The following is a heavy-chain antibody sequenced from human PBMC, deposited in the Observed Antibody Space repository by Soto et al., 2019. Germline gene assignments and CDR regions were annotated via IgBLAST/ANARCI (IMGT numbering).Heavy chain of an antibody. Sequence: EVQVVESGGRVVRPGGSLRLSCAASRFIFDDYGMSWVRQVPGKGLEWVSGVNWNGDTTVYADSVKGRFTISRDDARNSVDLQMNSLRAEDSALYYCARSRNSRLYFFDYWGQGTLVTVSS. CDR3: ARSRNSRLYFFDY. J-gene: IGHJ4*02. CDR2: VNWNGDTT. V-gene: IGHV3-20*04. CDR1: RFIFDDYG. D-gene: IGHD3-16*02.